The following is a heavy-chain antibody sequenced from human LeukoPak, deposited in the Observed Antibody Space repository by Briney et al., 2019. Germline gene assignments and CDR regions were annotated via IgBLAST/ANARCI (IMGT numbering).Heavy chain of an antibody. V-gene: IGHV4-34*01. CDR1: GGSFSDSY. CDR2: INHSGST. D-gene: IGHD2-8*01. CDR3: ARGLLMVYANNWFDP. Sequence: SETLSLTCAVYGGSFSDSYWTWIRQSPGKGLEWIGEINHSGSTNYNPSIKSRVTISVDTSKNQFSLRLSSVTAADTAVYYCARGLLMVYANNWFDPWGQGTLVTVSS. J-gene: IGHJ5*02.